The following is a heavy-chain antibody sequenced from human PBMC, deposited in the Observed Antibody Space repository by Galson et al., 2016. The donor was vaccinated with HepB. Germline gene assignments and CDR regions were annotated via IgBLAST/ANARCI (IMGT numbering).Heavy chain of an antibody. CDR2: ISTSGSTI. V-gene: IGHV3-11*01. CDR1: GFTFSDYY. CDR3: AREGDGDYGSTTHFDL. Sequence: LRLSCAASGFTFSDYYMSWVRQAPGKGLEWVSYISTSGSTIYFADSVKGRFTISRDDAKNSLFLQMNSLTAEDTAVYYCAREGDGDYGSTTHFDLWGQGTLVTVSS. J-gene: IGHJ4*02. D-gene: IGHD3-10*01.